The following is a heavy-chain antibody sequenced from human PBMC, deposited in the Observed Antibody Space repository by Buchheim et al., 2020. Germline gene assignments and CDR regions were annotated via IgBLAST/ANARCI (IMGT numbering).Heavy chain of an antibody. CDR3: AREEIAAAYYYYYYGMDV. J-gene: IGHJ6*02. V-gene: IGHV3-33*01. CDR1: GFTFSSYG. CDR2: IWYDGSNK. D-gene: IGHD6-13*01. Sequence: QVQLVESGGGVVQPGRSLRLSCAASGFTFSSYGMHWVRQAPGKGLEWVAVIWYDGSNKYYADSVKGRFTISRANSKNTLYLQMNSLRAEDTAVYYCAREEIAAAYYYYYYGMDVWSQGTT.